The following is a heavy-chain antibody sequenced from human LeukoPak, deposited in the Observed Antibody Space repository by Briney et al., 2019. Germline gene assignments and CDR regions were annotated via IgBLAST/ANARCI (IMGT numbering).Heavy chain of an antibody. V-gene: IGHV1-2*02. D-gene: IGHD6-25*01. CDR3: ARGSSEAGPTRGYFDY. CDR1: GYTFTGYF. CDR2: ISPNSGGT. J-gene: IGHJ4*02. Sequence: ASVKVSCKASGYTFTGYFVHWLRQAPGHGLEWMGWISPNSGGTDYAQKFQGGVTMTRDTSISTAYMELSSLISDDTAVYYCARGSSEAGPTRGYFDYWGQGTLVTVSS.